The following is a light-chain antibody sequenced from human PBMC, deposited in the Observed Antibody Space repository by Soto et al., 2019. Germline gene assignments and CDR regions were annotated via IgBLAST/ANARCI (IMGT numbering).Light chain of an antibody. CDR2: GAS. CDR3: HQYGSSPTWT. CDR1: QSVNSNY. Sequence: EIVLTQSPGTLSLSPGERATLSCRASQSVNSNYLAWYQQKPGQAPTLLIYGASSRATVIPDRFSGSGSGTDFTLTICRLEPEDFAVYYCHQYGSSPTWTFGQGTKVEIK. V-gene: IGKV3-20*01. J-gene: IGKJ1*01.